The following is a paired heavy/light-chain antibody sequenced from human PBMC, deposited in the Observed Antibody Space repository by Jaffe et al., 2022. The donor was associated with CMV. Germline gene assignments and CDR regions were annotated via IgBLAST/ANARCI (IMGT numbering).Heavy chain of an antibody. CDR2: ISGSGGST. J-gene: IGHJ4*02. CDR1: GFTFSSYA. D-gene: IGHD3-10*01. V-gene: IGHV3-23*04. Sequence: EVQLVESGGGLVQPGGSLRLSCAASGFTFSSYAMSWVRQAPGKGLEWVSAISGSGGSTYYADSVKGRFTISRDNSKNTLYLQMNSLRAEDTAVYYCANWLYYYGSGSSQFDYWGQGTLVTVSS. CDR3: ANWLYYYGSGSSQFDY.
Light chain of an antibody. CDR2: YDD. CDR1: SSNIGNNA. V-gene: IGLV1-36*01. CDR3: AAWDDSLNGRVV. J-gene: IGLJ2*01. Sequence: QSVLTQPPSVSEAPRQRVTISCSGSSSNIGNNAVNWYQQLPGKAPKLLIYYDDLLPSGVSDRFSGSKSGTSASLAISGLQSEDEADYYCAAWDDSLNGRVVFGGGTKLTVL.